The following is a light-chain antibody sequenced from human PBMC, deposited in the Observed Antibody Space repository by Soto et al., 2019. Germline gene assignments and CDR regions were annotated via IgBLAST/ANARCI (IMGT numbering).Light chain of an antibody. V-gene: IGKV1-5*03. J-gene: IGKJ1*01. CDR3: QQCNFYWT. CDR1: QTIGNW. Sequence: DIQMTQSPSTLPASVGDRVTITCRASQTIGNWLAWYQQKPGKVPKLLIYNVSSLDSGVPSRFSGSGSGTEFTLTISSLQPDDFASYYCQQCNFYWTFGQGTKVEIK. CDR2: NVS.